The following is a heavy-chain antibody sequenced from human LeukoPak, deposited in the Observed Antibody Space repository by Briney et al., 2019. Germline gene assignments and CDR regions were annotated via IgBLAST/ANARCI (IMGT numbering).Heavy chain of an antibody. V-gene: IGHV5-51*03. CDR2: IYPSDSNT. D-gene: IGHD5-24*01. J-gene: IGHJ4*02. CDR1: GYDFTRYW. Sequence: PGESLKISCQGSGYDFTRYWIAWVRQMPGKGLEWMGIIYPSDSNTRYSPSFQGQVSISADKSFTTAYLQWSSLTASDTAMYYCARGWRSLQSNQISPFDSWGLGTLVTVSS. CDR3: ARGWRSLQSNQISPFDS.